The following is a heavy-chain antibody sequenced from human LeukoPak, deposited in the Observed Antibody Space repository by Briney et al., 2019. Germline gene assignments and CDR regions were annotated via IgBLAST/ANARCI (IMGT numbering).Heavy chain of an antibody. D-gene: IGHD1-26*01. CDR3: ARAGDYSGSLYYFDY. Sequence: ASVKVSCKASGYTFTGYYMHWVRQAPGQGLEWMGWINPNSGGTNYAQKFQGRVTMTRDTSISTAYMELSRLRSDDTAVYYCARAGDYSGSLYYFDYWGQGTLVTASS. J-gene: IGHJ4*02. CDR2: INPNSGGT. CDR1: GYTFTGYY. V-gene: IGHV1-2*02.